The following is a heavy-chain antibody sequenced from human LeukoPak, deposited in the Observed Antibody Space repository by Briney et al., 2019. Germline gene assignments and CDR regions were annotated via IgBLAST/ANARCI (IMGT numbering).Heavy chain of an antibody. Sequence: GGSLRLSCAASGFTFSNYGMSWVRQSPGKGLEGVSRVSGSGGRTYYADSVKGRFTISRDNSKNTLSLQMNNLRADDTAVYYCAKSYASGSFYDYWGQGTLVTVSS. CDR2: VSGSGGRT. CDR1: GFTFSNYG. V-gene: IGHV3-23*01. D-gene: IGHD3-10*01. CDR3: AKSYASGSFYDY. J-gene: IGHJ4*02.